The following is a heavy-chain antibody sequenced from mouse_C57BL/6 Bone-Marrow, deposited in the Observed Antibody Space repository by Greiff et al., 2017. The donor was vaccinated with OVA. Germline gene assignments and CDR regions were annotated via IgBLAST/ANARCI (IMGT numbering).Heavy chain of an antibody. Sequence: VQLQQSGAELARPGASVKLSCKASGYTFTSYGISWVKQRPGQGLEWIGELYPRSGNTYYNAKFKGKATLTADKSSSTAYMELRSLTSEDSAVYFCARARYYYGSSYVDYWGQGTTLTVSS. CDR3: ARARYYYGSSYVDY. CDR2: LYPRSGNT. CDR1: GYTFTSYG. J-gene: IGHJ2*01. D-gene: IGHD1-1*01. V-gene: IGHV1-81*01.